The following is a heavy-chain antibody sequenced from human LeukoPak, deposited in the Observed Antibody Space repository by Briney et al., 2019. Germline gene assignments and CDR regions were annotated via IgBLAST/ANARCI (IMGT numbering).Heavy chain of an antibody. CDR2: ISAYNGNT. CDR1: GYTFTSYG. V-gene: IGHV1-18*01. J-gene: IGHJ6*02. D-gene: IGHD3-10*01. Sequence: ASVKVSCKASGYTFTSYGISWVRQAPGQGLEWMGWISAYNGNTNYAQKLQGRVTMTTDTSTSTAYMELRSLRSDDTAVYYCARSSTVRGVSPMDVWGQGTTVTASS. CDR3: ARSSTVRGVSPMDV.